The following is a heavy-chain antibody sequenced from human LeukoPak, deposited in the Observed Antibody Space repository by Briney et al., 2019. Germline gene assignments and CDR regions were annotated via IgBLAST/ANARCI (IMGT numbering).Heavy chain of an antibody. CDR3: ARGYSRAAFDI. CDR2: ISSTGGTI. D-gene: IGHD2-15*01. CDR1: GFTFSNYL. J-gene: IGHJ3*02. V-gene: IGHV3-48*01. Sequence: RSLRLSCVGSGFTFSNYLMNWVRQAPGKGLEWVSFISSTGGTIYYADAVKGRFTVSRDNAKNSLLLQMNSLRAEDTALYYCARGYSRAAFDIWGQGTMVTVSS.